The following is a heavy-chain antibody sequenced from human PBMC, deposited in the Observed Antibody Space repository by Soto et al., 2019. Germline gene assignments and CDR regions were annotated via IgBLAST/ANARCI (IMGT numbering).Heavy chain of an antibody. CDR3: ARPRGPRGYDLIDY. CDR1: GFPFSDYS. Sequence: EVQLVESGGGLVKPGGSLRLACAASGFPFSDYSWNWVRQTPGKGLEWVSSISPSSDSSYYADSVKGRFTTSRDNAKNSLFLQMNSLRDEDTAVYYCARPRGPRGYDLIDYWGQGTLVIVSS. J-gene: IGHJ4*02. V-gene: IGHV3-21*02. CDR2: ISPSSDSS. D-gene: IGHD5-12*01.